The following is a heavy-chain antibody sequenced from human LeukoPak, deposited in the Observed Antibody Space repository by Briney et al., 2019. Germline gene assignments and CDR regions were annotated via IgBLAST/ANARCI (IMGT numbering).Heavy chain of an antibody. V-gene: IGHV3-33*01. D-gene: IGHD3-3*01. CDR1: GCTVSSHG. CDR3: ASVGYDFWSGYDY. CDR2: IWYDGSNK. J-gene: IGHJ4*02. Sequence: GGSRRLSCAASGCTVSSHGMHWVRQGPGEGLDWVGVIWYDGSNKYYADSVKGRFTISRDNSKNTLYLQMNSLSAEDTAVYYCASVGYDFWSGYDYWGQGTLVTVSS.